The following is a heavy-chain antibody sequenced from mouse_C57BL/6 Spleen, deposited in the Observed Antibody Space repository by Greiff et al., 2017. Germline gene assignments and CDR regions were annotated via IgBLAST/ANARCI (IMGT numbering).Heavy chain of an antibody. D-gene: IGHD1-1*01. Sequence: VKLMESGAELVRPGASVKLSCKASGYTFTDYYINWVKQRPGQGLEWIARIYPGSGNTYYNEKFKGKATLTAEKSSSTAYMQLSSLTSEDSAVYFCARSSTTVVADYWGQGTTLTVSS. CDR1: GYTFTDYY. CDR2: IYPGSGNT. V-gene: IGHV1-76*01. J-gene: IGHJ2*01. CDR3: ARSSTTVVADY.